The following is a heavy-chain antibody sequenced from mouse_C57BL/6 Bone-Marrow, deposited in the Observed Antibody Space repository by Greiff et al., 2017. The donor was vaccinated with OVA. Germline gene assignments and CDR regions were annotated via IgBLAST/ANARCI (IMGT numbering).Heavy chain of an antibody. V-gene: IGHV1-18*01. J-gene: IGHJ3*01. D-gene: IGHD2-4*01. CDR3: ARGVYYDYDGGALFAY. CDR1: GYTFTDYN. Sequence: VQLQQSGPELAKPGASVKIPCKASGYTFTDYNMDWVKQSHGKSLEWIGDINSNNGGTIYNQKFKGKATLTVDKSSSTAYMELRSLTSEDTAVYYCARGVYYDYDGGALFAYWGQGTLVTVSA. CDR2: INSNNGGT.